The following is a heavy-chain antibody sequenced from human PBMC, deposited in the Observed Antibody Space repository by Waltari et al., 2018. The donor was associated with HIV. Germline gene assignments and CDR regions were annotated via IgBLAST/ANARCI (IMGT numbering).Heavy chain of an antibody. J-gene: IGHJ4*02. V-gene: IGHV1-8*01. D-gene: IGHD6-19*01. Sequence: QVQMVQSGAEVKKPGASVQVSCKASGYAFTSDDINWVRQATGQGLEWMGWMNPNSGDTGYAQKFQGRITMTSNTSISTVYMELSSLTSEETAVYYCVRAAIYSRGCFDYWGQGTLVTVSS. CDR3: VRAAIYSRGCFDY. CDR2: MNPNSGDT. CDR1: GYAFTSDD.